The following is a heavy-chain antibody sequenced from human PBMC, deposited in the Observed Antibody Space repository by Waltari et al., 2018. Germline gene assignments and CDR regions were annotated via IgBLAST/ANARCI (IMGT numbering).Heavy chain of an antibody. Sequence: EMQLVESEGGLVQPGGSLTLPCTASGFDVNRNYLSWVRQAPGKGPEWVSVLYSDGRTFYADSVKGRFTISRHDSKNTLYLQLNSLTPDDTAVYYCARGFTLILGPWGQGALVTVSS. CDR3: ARGFTLILGP. J-gene: IGHJ5*02. CDR1: GFDVNRNY. D-gene: IGHD3-16*01. CDR2: LYSDGRT. V-gene: IGHV3-53*04.